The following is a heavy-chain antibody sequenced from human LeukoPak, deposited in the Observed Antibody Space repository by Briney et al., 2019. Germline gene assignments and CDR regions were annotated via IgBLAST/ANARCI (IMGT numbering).Heavy chain of an antibody. CDR2: ISGGGGGA. CDR3: AKVYGYYYDSSGYDY. Sequence: GGSLRLSCAASGFTFRNYALSWVRQAPGKGLEWVSVISGGGGGAYYADSVKGRFTISRDNSENTLYLQMNSLRAEDTAVYCCAKVYGYYYDSSGYDYWGQGTLVTVSS. CDR1: GFTFRNYA. V-gene: IGHV3-23*01. D-gene: IGHD3-22*01. J-gene: IGHJ4*02.